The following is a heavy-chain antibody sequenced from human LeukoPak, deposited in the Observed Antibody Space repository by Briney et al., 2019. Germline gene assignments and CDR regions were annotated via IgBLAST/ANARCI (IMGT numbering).Heavy chain of an antibody. D-gene: IGHD3-3*01. J-gene: IGHJ6*03. V-gene: IGHV1-2*02. CDR1: GYTFTGYY. CDR3: ARGAIRFLEWLSAAYYYYMDV. CDR2: INPNSGGT. Sequence: ASVTVSCKASGYTFTGYYMHWVRQAPGQGLEWMGWINPNSGGTNYAQKFQGRVTMTRDTSISTAYMELSRLRSDDTAVYYCARGAIRFLEWLSAAYYYYMDVWGKGTTVTVSS.